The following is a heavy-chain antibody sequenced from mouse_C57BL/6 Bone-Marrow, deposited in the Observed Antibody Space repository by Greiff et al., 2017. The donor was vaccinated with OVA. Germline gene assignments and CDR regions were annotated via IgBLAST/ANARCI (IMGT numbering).Heavy chain of an antibody. CDR1: GFTFSDYG. J-gene: IGHJ2*01. Sequence: EVKLEESGGGLVKPGGSLKLSCAASGFTFSDYGMHWVRQAPEKGLEWVAYISSGSSTIYYADTVKGRFTISRDNAKNTLFLQMTSLRSEDTAMYYCASSDYYGSSSDYWGQGTTLTVSS. CDR2: ISSGSSTI. V-gene: IGHV5-17*01. CDR3: ASSDYYGSSSDY. D-gene: IGHD1-1*01.